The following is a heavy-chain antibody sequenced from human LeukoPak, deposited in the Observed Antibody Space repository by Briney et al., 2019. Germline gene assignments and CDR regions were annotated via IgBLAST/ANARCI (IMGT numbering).Heavy chain of an antibody. CDR1: GDSISNYY. CDR2: IYYTGST. D-gene: IGHD3-16*01. Sequence: PSETLSLTCTVSGDSISNYYYWGWIRQAPGRGLEWIGYIYYTGSTKSNPSLKNRVAISIDTSKNQFSLTLTSVTAADAAVYYCARQIGLGLSDRYYFDSWGPGILVTVSS. J-gene: IGHJ4*02. CDR3: ARQIGLGLSDRYYFDS. V-gene: IGHV4-59*08.